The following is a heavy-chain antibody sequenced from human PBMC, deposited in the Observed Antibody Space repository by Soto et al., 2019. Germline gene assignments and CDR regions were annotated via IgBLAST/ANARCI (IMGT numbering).Heavy chain of an antibody. CDR1: GFTFSSYT. D-gene: IGHD2-21*02. Sequence: EVQLVESGGGLVRPGGSLRLSCAASGFTFSSYTMHWVRQAPGKGLEWVSSITSTSTYIYYTDSLKGRFTISRDNANNSLFLQRNSLGPGDTAGYYCARDGARDRGDKGFDYWGQGTVVTVSS. CDR2: ITSTSTYI. V-gene: IGHV3-21*01. CDR3: ARDGARDRGDKGFDY. J-gene: IGHJ4*02.